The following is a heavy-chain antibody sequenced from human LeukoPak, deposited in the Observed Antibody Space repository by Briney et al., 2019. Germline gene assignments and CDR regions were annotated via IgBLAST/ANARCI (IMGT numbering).Heavy chain of an antibody. CDR2: ISLDGSNK. D-gene: IGHD2-15*01. CDR3: ARDYIH. J-gene: IGHJ1*01. Sequence: GRSLRLSCAASGFTFSRYAMHGVRQAPGKGLEWVVVISLDGSNKYYADSVKGRFTISRDNSKNTLYLQMNILRAEDTAVYYCARDYIHWGQGTLVTVSS. CDR1: GFTFSRYA. V-gene: IGHV3-30*04.